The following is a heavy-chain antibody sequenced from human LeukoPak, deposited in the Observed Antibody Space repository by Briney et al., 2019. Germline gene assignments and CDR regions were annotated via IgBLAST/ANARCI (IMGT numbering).Heavy chain of an antibody. V-gene: IGHV4-59*08. CDR1: GGSISSYY. D-gene: IGHD3-16*01. CDR3: ARATFMTSYYYYYGMDV. CDR2: IYYSGST. J-gene: IGHJ6*02. Sequence: SETLSPTCTVSGGSISSYYWSWIRQPPGKGLEWIGYIYYSGSTNYNPSLKSRVTISVDTSKNQFSLKLSSVTAADTAVYYCARATFMTSYYYYYGMDVWGQGTTVTVSS.